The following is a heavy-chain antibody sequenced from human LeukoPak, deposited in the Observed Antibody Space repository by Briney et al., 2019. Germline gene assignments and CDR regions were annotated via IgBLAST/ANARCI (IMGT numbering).Heavy chain of an antibody. D-gene: IGHD3-16*01. J-gene: IGHJ6*02. V-gene: IGHV3-30-3*01. Sequence: PGRSLRLSCAASGSTFSNFAMHWVRQAPGKGLEWVAVISYDGDNEYYADSVKGQFTISRDNSKDRLYLQMNSLRPEDTAMYYCARVRGGRSWYYYGMDVWGRGTTVTVSS. CDR3: ARVRGGRSWYYYGMDV. CDR1: GSTFSNFA. CDR2: ISYDGDNE.